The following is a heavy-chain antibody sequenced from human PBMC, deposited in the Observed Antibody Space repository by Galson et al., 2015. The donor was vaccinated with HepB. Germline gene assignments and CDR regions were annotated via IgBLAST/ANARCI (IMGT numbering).Heavy chain of an antibody. D-gene: IGHD1-26*01. Sequence: SLRLSCAASGFTFSGSAMHWVRQASGKGLEWVGRIRSKANSYATAYAASVKGRFTISRDDSKNTAYLQMNSLKTEDTAVYYCTRLGGVGKGDYWGQGTLVTVSS. CDR2: IRSKANSYAT. V-gene: IGHV3-73*01. CDR3: TRLGGVGKGDY. J-gene: IGHJ4*02. CDR1: GFTFSGSA.